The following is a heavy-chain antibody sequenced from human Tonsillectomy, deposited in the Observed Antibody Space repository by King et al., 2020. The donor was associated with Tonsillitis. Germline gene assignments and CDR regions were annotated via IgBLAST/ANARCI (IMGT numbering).Heavy chain of an antibody. D-gene: IGHD2-15*01. CDR2: IYPGDSDT. Sequence: QLVQSGAEVKKPGESLKISCKGSGYSFTSYWIGLVRQMPGKGLEWMGIIYPGDSDTTYSPSFQGQVTISADKPISTAYLQRSSLKASATAMYYFARREAYCSGGSCSSSYFDLWGRGTLVTVSS. CDR1: GYSFTSYW. J-gene: IGHJ2*01. CDR3: ARREAYCSGGSCSSSYFDL. V-gene: IGHV5-51*01.